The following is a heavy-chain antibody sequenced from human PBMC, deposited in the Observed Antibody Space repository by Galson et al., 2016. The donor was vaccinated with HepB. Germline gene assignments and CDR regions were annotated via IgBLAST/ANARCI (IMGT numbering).Heavy chain of an antibody. CDR3: SKVTDSGPYGFDP. J-gene: IGHJ5*02. CDR1: GFTFSHYA. V-gene: IGHV3-23*01. CDR2: ISGRGSDT. D-gene: IGHD3-10*01. Sequence: SLRLSCAASGFTFSHYAMHWVRQAPGRGLEWVSSISGRGSDTYYADSVRGRFIISRDTSKSTLFLQVNSLRAEDTALYYCSKVTDSGPYGFDPWGQGTLVTVSS.